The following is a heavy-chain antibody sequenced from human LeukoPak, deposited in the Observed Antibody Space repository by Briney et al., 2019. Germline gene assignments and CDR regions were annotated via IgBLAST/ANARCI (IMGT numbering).Heavy chain of an antibody. Sequence: PSETLSLTCAVYGGSFSGYYWSWLRQPPGKGLEWTGEINQSGSTNYNPSLTSRVTISVDTSKNQFSLKLSSVTAEDTAVYYCARGRSVRAYYYGSGSSTLDYWGQGTLVTVSS. V-gene: IGHV4-34*01. CDR3: ARGRSVRAYYYGSGSSTLDY. CDR2: INQSGST. J-gene: IGHJ4*02. CDR1: GGSFSGYY. D-gene: IGHD3-10*01.